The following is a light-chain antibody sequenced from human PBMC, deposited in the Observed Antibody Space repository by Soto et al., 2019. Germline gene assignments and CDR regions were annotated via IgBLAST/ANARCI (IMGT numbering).Light chain of an antibody. CDR1: QSVSSSY. CDR3: QQYSSSPWT. CDR2: GAS. Sequence: EIVLTQSPGTLSLSPGERATLSCRASQSVSSSYLAWYQQKPGQAPRLLTYGASNRATGIPDRFGGSGSGTDFTLSIDRLEPEDFAVYYCQQYSSSPWTFGQGTKVESK. J-gene: IGKJ1*01. V-gene: IGKV3-20*01.